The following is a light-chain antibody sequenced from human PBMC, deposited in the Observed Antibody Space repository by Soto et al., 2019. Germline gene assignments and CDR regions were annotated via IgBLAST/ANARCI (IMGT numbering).Light chain of an antibody. Sequence: QSALTQPASLSGSPGQSITISCTGTSSDIGAYDYVSWFQQHPGKAPKLMISEVNNRPSGVSNRFSGSKSGNTAYLTISGLQAEDEADYYCSSYAGSSNVFGTGTKLTVL. CDR2: EVN. J-gene: IGLJ1*01. CDR3: SSYAGSSNV. V-gene: IGLV2-14*01. CDR1: SSDIGAYDY.